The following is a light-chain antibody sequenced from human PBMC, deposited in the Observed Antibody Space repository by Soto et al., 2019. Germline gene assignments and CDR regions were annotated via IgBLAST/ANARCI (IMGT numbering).Light chain of an antibody. CDR1: SSDVGGYNY. CDR2: DNS. V-gene: IGLV2-14*01. CDR3: QSYDSSLRRV. J-gene: IGLJ2*01. Sequence: QSALTQPASVSGSPGQSITISCTGTSSDVGGYNYVSWYQQHPGKAPKLMIYDNSNRPSGVPDRFSGSKSGTSASLAITGLQAEDEADYYCQSYDSSLRRVFGGGTKLTVL.